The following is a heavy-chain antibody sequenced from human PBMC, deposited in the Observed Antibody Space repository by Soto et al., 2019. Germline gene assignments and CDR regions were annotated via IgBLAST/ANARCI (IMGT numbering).Heavy chain of an antibody. J-gene: IGHJ4*02. CDR1: GFTVSSKY. Sequence: EVQLVESGGGLVQPGGSLRLSCAASGFTVSSKYMSWVRQAPGKGLEWVSVIYSDGSTYYADSVKGRFTISRHNSKNTLYLQMNSLRTEDTAVYYCERGEVGALDYWGQGTLVTVSS. CDR3: ERGEVGALDY. V-gene: IGHV3-53*04. CDR2: IYSDGST. D-gene: IGHD1-26*01.